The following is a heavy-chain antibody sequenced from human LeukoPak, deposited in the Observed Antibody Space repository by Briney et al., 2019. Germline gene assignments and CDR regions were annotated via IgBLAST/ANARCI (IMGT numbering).Heavy chain of an antibody. CDR2: ISSDGGST. CDR1: GIIFSNYA. J-gene: IGHJ2*01. Sequence: GGSLRLSCAASGIIFSNYAMHWVRQGTGEGLECISTISSDGGSTYYANSVKGRFTISRDNSKNTLYLQMGSLRAEDMAVYYCARGRQGAKTRYFDLWGRGTRVTVSS. V-gene: IGHV3-64*01. CDR3: ARGRQGAKTRYFDL. D-gene: IGHD1-26*01.